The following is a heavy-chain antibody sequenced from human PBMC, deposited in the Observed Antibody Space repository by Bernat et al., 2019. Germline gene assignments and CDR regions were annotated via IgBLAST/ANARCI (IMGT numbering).Heavy chain of an antibody. Sequence: QLHLQESGPGLVRPSETLSLTCTVSGGSINSNNYYWDWIRQPPGKGLEWIGAISYSGNTYYNPSLRSRVTISIDTSKNQFSLNLNSVSAADTAVYYCAQDMETSSSWSLDYWGQGTLVTVSS. J-gene: IGHJ4*02. D-gene: IGHD6-13*01. CDR3: AQDMETSSSWSLDY. CDR2: ISYSGNT. CDR1: GGSINSNNYY. V-gene: IGHV4-39*02.